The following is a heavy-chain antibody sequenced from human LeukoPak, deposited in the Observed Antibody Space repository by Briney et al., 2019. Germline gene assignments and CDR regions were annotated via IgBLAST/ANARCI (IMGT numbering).Heavy chain of an antibody. J-gene: IGHJ4*02. Sequence: GGSLRLSCAGSGFTFSNAWMSWVRQAPGKGLEWVGRINSEPDGGTTDYAAPVKGKFTISRDDSKNTLYLQMNSLRAEDTALYYCTTDDRGYSYAPRYWGQGTLVTVSS. V-gene: IGHV3-15*01. CDR2: INSEPDGGTT. D-gene: IGHD5-18*01. CDR1: GFTFSNAW. CDR3: TTDDRGYSYAPRY.